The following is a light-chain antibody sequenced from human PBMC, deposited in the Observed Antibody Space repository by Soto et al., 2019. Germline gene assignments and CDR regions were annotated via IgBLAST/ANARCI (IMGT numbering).Light chain of an antibody. J-gene: IGKJ1*01. CDR3: QQYVTSPAT. Sequence: EIVLTQSPATLSLSPGERATLSCRASQSVSSSYLAWYQQKPGQAPRLLIYGASSRATGIPERFSGSGSGTDFTLTISRLEPEDFAVYYCQQYVTSPATFGQGTKVDIK. CDR1: QSVSSSY. CDR2: GAS. V-gene: IGKV3-20*01.